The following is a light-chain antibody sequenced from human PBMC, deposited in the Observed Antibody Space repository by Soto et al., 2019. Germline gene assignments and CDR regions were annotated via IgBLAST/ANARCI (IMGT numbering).Light chain of an antibody. CDR3: QQLNSYPRT. CDR1: QYISSY. V-gene: IGKV1-9*01. CDR2: TTS. Sequence: IQLTQSPPSLSASVGDRVTITCRASQYISSYLAWYQQKPGKAPKLLIYTTSTLQSGVPLRFSGSGSGTDFTLTISSLQPEDFATYYCQQLNSYPRTFGQGTKVDIK. J-gene: IGKJ1*01.